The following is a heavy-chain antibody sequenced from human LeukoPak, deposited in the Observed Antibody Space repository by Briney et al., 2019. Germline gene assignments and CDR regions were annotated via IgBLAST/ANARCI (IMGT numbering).Heavy chain of an antibody. CDR1: GYSFTSYW. Sequence: GESLKISCKGSGYSFTSYWIGWVRQMPGKGLEWMGIIYPGDSDTRDSPSFKGQVTISADTSIIPAYLQWSSLKASDTGMYYCARHAHDGSGYYPFDYWGQGTLVTVSS. V-gene: IGHV5-51*01. CDR2: IYPGDSDT. CDR3: ARHAHDGSGYYPFDY. D-gene: IGHD3-22*01. J-gene: IGHJ4*02.